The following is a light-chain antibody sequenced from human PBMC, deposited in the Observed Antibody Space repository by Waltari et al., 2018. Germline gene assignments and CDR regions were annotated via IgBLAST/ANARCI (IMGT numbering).Light chain of an antibody. J-gene: IGLJ3*02. Sequence: QSVLTQPPSASGTPGQRVTISCSGSSSNIGSNTVNGYQQLPGTATKLLIYSNNQRPSGVPDRFSGSKSGTSASLAIGGLQSEDEADYYCAAWDDSLGWVFGGGTKLTVL. CDR1: SSNIGSNT. CDR3: AAWDDSLGWV. CDR2: SNN. V-gene: IGLV1-44*01.